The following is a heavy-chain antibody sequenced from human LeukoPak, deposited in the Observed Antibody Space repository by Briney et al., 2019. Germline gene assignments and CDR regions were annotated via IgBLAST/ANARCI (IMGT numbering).Heavy chain of an antibody. CDR3: ARAYSSSWYSHFDY. Sequence: ASVKVSCKASGYTFTSYGISWARQAPGQGLEWMGWISAYNGNTNYAQKLQGRVTMTTDTSTSTAYMELRSLRSEDTAVYYCARAYSSSWYSHFDYWGQGTLVTVSS. CDR1: GYTFTSYG. J-gene: IGHJ4*02. CDR2: ISAYNGNT. D-gene: IGHD6-13*01. V-gene: IGHV1-18*01.